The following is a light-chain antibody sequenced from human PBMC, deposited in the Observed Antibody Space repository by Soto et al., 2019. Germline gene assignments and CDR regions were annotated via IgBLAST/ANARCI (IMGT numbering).Light chain of an antibody. CDR1: QSVGSR. CDR2: DAT. Sequence: IQVTQSPSSLSASVGDRVTITCRASQSVGSRLNWYQQESGKAPKLLISDATTLQSGVPSRFRGRGSGTDFTLTISGLQREDFATYYCQHSFSTPPYTFGQGTRLDIK. CDR3: QHSFSTPPYT. V-gene: IGKV1-39*01. J-gene: IGKJ2*01.